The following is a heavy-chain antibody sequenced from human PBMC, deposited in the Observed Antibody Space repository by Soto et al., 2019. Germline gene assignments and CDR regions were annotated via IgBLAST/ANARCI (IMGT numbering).Heavy chain of an antibody. J-gene: IGHJ6*02. V-gene: IGHV5-51*01. CDR2: IYPGDSGT. CDR3: ARTRTSSHYYDTDV. Sequence: PGESLKISCEGSGYSFTTYWIAWVRQMPGKGLEWMGIIYPGDSGTRYSPSFQGQVTISADKSISTAYLQWSSLKASDSAMYYCARTRTSSHYYDTDVWGQGTTVSVSS. CDR1: GYSFTTYW. D-gene: IGHD6-13*01.